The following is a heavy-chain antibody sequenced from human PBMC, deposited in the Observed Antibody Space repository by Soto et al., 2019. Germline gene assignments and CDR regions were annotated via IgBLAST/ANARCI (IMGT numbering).Heavy chain of an antibody. CDR1: GGSFSGYY. CDR3: ARGSEDIRLHHGMDV. D-gene: IGHD4-4*01. CDR2: INHSGST. Sequence: SETLSLTCAVYGGSFSGYYWSWIRQPTGKGLEWIGEINHSGSTNYNPSLKSRVTISVDTSKNQFSLKLSSVTAADTAVYYCARGSEDIRLHHGMDVWGQGTTVTVSS. V-gene: IGHV4-34*01. J-gene: IGHJ6*02.